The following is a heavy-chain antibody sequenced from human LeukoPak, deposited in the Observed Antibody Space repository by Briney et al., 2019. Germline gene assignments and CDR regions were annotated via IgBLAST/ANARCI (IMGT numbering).Heavy chain of an antibody. CDR1: GFTFSSYS. Sequence: SGGSLRLSCAASGFTFSSYSMNWVRQAPGKGLEWVSSISSSSSYIYYADSVKGRFTISRDNAKNSLYLQMNSLRAEDTAVYYCAREVAAARGNWGQGTLVTVSS. D-gene: IGHD2-2*01. J-gene: IGHJ4*02. CDR2: ISSSSSYI. CDR3: AREVAAARGN. V-gene: IGHV3-21*01.